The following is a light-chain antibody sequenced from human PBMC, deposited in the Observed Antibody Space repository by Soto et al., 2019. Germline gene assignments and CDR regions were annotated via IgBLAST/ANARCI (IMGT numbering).Light chain of an antibody. CDR3: QQYGSWT. J-gene: IGKJ1*01. Sequence: EIVLTQCPGTLSVSPGERATLSCRASQTISSNNLAWYQQKPGQAPSLLIYGTSSRATGIPDRFSGSGSGTDFTLTISRLEPEDSAIYYCQQYGSWTFGQGTKVEI. CDR2: GTS. V-gene: IGKV3-20*01. CDR1: QTISSNN.